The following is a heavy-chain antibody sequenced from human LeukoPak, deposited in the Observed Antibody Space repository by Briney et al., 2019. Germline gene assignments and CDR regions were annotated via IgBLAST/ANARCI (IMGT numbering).Heavy chain of an antibody. CDR1: GFSLSTSGMC. CDR2: IDWDADT. Sequence: ESGPALVKPTQTLTLTCTFSGFSLSTSGMCVICIRQPPGKALEWLALIDWDADTYYSTSLKTRLTISKDTSKNQVVLTMTNMDPVDTDTYYCTRTYSGSYPVHYWGQGTLVTVSS. CDR3: TRTYSGSYPVHY. V-gene: IGHV2-70*13. D-gene: IGHD1-26*01. J-gene: IGHJ4*02.